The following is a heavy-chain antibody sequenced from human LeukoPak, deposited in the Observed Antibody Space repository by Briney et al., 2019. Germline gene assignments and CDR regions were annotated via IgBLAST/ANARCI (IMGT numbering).Heavy chain of an antibody. J-gene: IGHJ4*02. Sequence: GRSLRLSCAASRFTFSSYAMSWVRQAPGKGLEWVSAISGSGGSTYYADSVKGRFTISRDNSKNTLYLQMNSLRAEDTAVYYCAKQGPARIPIVVVTAMAHWGQGTLVTVSS. CDR2: ISGSGGST. D-gene: IGHD2-21*02. CDR3: AKQGPARIPIVVVTAMAH. V-gene: IGHV3-23*01. CDR1: RFTFSSYA.